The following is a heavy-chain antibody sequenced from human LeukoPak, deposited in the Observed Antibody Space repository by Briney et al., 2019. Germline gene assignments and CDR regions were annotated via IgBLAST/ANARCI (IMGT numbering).Heavy chain of an antibody. CDR2: IWYDGSNK. CDR3: ARGFLGVRQLVAYYFDD. D-gene: IGHD6-6*01. V-gene: IGHV3-33*01. Sequence: GGSLRLSCAASGFTFSSYGMHWVRQAPGKGLEWVAVIWYDGSNKYYADSVKGRFTISRDNSKNTLYLQMNSLRAEDTAVYYCARGFLGVRQLVAYYFDDWGQGTLVTVSS. J-gene: IGHJ4*02. CDR1: GFTFSSYG.